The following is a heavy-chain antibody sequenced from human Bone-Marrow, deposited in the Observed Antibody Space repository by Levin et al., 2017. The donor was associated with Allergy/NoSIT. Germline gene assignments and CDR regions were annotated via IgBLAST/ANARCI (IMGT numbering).Heavy chain of an antibody. V-gene: IGHV3-23*01. CDR2: ISGSGGST. CDR3: AKDRWYYFDY. CDR1: GFTFSSYA. J-gene: IGHJ4*02. D-gene: IGHD2-15*01. Sequence: LSLTCAASGFTFSSYAMSWVRQAPGKGLEWVSAISGSGGSTYYADSVKGRFTISRDNSKNTLYLQMNSLRAEDTAVYYCAKDRWYYFDYWGQGTLVTVSS.